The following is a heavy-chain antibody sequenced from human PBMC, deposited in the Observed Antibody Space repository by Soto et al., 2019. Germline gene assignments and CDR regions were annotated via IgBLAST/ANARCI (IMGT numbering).Heavy chain of an antibody. J-gene: IGHJ4*02. D-gene: IGHD6-19*01. CDR1: GFTFSSYA. CDR3: ARDNAPVAGTSLPGY. CDR2: ISYDGSKK. Sequence: LRLSCAASGFTFSSYAMHWVRQVPGKGLEWVTLISYDGSKKFYADSVKGRFTISRDQSKSTLYLQMNSLRDDDTAMYYCARDNAPVAGTSLPGYWGQGTLVTVSS. V-gene: IGHV3-30*01.